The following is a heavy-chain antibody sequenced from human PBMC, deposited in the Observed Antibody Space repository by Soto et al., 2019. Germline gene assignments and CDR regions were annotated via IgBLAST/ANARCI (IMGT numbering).Heavy chain of an antibody. D-gene: IGHD2-8*01. CDR2: SNHSKST. J-gene: IGHJ5*01. CDR1: SGSISGYY. Sequence: SDPLSLPCAVYSGSISGYYCRSMRQRPGKGMEWIGESNHSKSTNYSPALKSRVTISVDTSKNQFSLKMTSVTASDRAMYFCARCNSYAIDSWGRGNLVTGSS. V-gene: IGHV4-34*01. CDR3: ARCNSYAIDS.